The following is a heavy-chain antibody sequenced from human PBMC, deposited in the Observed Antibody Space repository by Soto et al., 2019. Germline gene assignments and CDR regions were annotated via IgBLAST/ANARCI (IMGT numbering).Heavy chain of an antibody. V-gene: IGHV1-46*01. D-gene: IGHD4-17*01. Sequence: ASLKVSCKASGYTFTSYYMHWVGQAPGQGLEWMGIINPSGGSTSYAQKFQGRVTMTRDTSTSTVYMELSSLRSEDTAVYYCARARVDYGDYSYYYGMDVWGQGTTVTVSS. CDR3: ARARVDYGDYSYYYGMDV. CDR1: GYTFTSYY. CDR2: INPSGGST. J-gene: IGHJ6*02.